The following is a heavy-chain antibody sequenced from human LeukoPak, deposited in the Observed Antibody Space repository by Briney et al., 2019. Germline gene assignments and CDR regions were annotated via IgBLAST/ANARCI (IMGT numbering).Heavy chain of an antibody. J-gene: IGHJ6*03. Sequence: GGSLRLSCAASGFTFSRYSMNWVRQAPGKGLEWVSSISSSSSYIYYADSVKGRFTISRDNAKNSLYLQMNSLRAEDTAVYYCAREGHKQAVGDYMDVWGKGTTVTVSS. CDR3: AREGHKQAVGDYMDV. CDR2: ISSSSSYI. CDR1: GFTFSRYS. D-gene: IGHD1-26*01. V-gene: IGHV3-21*01.